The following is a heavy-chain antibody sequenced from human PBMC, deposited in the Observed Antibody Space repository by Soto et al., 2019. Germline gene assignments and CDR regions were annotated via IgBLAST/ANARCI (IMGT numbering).Heavy chain of an antibody. CDR1: GGSISSYY. CDR3: ARGLVGRYFQH. CDR2: FYYSGST. D-gene: IGHD2-21*01. J-gene: IGHJ1*01. Sequence: SETLSLTCTVSGGSISSYYWSWIRQPPGKGLEWIGYFYYSGSTNYNPSLKSRVTISVDTSKNQFSLKLSSVTAADTAVYYCARGLVGRYFQHWGQGTLVTVSS. V-gene: IGHV4-59*01.